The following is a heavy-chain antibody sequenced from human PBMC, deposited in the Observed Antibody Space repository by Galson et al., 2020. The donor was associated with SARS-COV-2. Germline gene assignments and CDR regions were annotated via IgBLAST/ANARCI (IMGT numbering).Heavy chain of an antibody. V-gene: IGHV1-69*13. CDR1: GGTFNTYP. CDR3: ARDMHYYDSASYHFDY. J-gene: IGHJ4*02. Sequence: SVKVSCKASGGTFNTYPINWVRQAPGQGLEWMGRIIPFFGTANYAQKFQDRVAITAEESTSTAYMELNSLRSEDTAVYFCARDMHYYDSASYHFDYWGQGTLVTVSS. CDR2: IIPFFGTA. D-gene: IGHD3-22*01.